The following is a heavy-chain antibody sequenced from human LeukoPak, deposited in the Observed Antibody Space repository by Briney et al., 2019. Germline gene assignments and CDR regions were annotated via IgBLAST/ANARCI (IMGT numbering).Heavy chain of an antibody. CDR1: GFTFSSYS. J-gene: IGHJ3*02. V-gene: IGHV3-21*01. CDR3: ARADTGPDAFDI. D-gene: IGHD5-18*01. Sequence: GGSLRLSCAASGFTFSSYSMNWVRQAPGKGLEWVSSISSSSSYIYYADSVKGRFTISRDNAKNSLYLQMNSLRAEDTAVYYCARADTGPDAFDIWGQGTMVTASS. CDR2: ISSSSSYI.